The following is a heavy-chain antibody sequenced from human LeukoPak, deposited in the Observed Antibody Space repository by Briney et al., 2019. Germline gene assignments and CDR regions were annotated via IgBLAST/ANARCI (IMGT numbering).Heavy chain of an antibody. D-gene: IGHD3-10*01. CDR3: ARDQVRWFGEGDAFDI. CDR1: GGSISSYY. CDR2: IYHSGST. J-gene: IGHJ3*02. Sequence: SETLSLTCTVSGGSISSYYWSWIRQPPGKGLEWIGSIYHSGSTYYNPSLKSRVTISVDTSKNQFSLKLSSVTAADTAVYYCARDQVRWFGEGDAFDIWGQGTMVTVSS. V-gene: IGHV4-38-2*02.